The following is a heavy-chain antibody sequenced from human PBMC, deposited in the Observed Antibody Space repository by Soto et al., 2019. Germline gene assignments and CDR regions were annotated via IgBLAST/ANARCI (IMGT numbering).Heavy chain of an antibody. J-gene: IGHJ4*02. CDR3: ARGGAGRYMYYFAY. Sequence: QVQLVESGGGVVQPGRSLGLSCTASGFTFSNYAMHWVRQAPGKGLEWVAVVWYDGGNKYYADSVKGRFTISRDNSDNILYLQMNSPRVEDTAVYYCARGGAGRYMYYFAYWGQGTLVTVSS. D-gene: IGHD1-26*01. CDR1: GFTFSNYA. V-gene: IGHV3-33*01. CDR2: VWYDGGNK.